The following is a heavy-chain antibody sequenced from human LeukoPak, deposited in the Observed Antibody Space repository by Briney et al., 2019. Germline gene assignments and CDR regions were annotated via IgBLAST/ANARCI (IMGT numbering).Heavy chain of an antibody. Sequence: PGGSLRLSCAASRFTFSSYSMNWVRQAPGKGLEWVSYISSSSSTIYYADSVKGRFTISRDNAKNSLYLQMNSLRAEDTAVYYCARDPEYSSHVVDYWGQGTLVTVSS. CDR1: RFTFSSYS. V-gene: IGHV3-48*04. CDR2: ISSSSSTI. D-gene: IGHD6-6*01. J-gene: IGHJ4*02. CDR3: ARDPEYSSHVVDY.